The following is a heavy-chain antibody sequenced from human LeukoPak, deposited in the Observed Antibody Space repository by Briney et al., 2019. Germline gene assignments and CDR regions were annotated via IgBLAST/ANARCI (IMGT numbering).Heavy chain of an antibody. CDR1: GGSISSSSYY. CDR3: ARVAAAGIFYYYYMDV. D-gene: IGHD6-13*01. V-gene: IGHV4-39*01. CDR2: IYYSGST. Sequence: NPSETLSLTCTVSGGSISSSSYYWGWIRQPPGKGLEWIGSIYYSGSTYYNPSLKSRVTISVDTSKNQFSLKLSSATAADTAVYYCARVAAAGIFYYYYMDVWGKGATVTISS. J-gene: IGHJ6*03.